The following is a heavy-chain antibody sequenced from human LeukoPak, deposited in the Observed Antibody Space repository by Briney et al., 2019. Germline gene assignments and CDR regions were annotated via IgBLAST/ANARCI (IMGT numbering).Heavy chain of an antibody. D-gene: IGHD3-10*01. V-gene: IGHV3-23*01. CDR1: GFTFASHS. CDR2: ITTSGDNT. J-gene: IGHJ4*02. Sequence: GGSLRLSCTASGFTFASHSMTWVRQAPGKGLEWVSAITTSGDNTYYAESVRGRFTISRDNSKNTLSLQMNSLRVEDTAVYYCARDLPGLVWFGNWGRGSLVTVSS. CDR3: ARDLPGLVWFGN.